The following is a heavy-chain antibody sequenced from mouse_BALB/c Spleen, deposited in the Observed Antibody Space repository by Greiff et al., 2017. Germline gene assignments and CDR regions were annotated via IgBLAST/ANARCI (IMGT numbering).Heavy chain of an antibody. Sequence: EVMLVESGGGLVQPGGSMKLSCVASGFTFSSYWMSWVRQSPEKGLEWVAEIRLKSDNYATHYAESVKGKFTISRDDSKSRLYLQMNSLRAEDTGIYYCTGNLWWDFDVWGAGTTVTVSS. J-gene: IGHJ1*01. V-gene: IGHV6-3*01. D-gene: IGHD1-1*02. CDR3: TGNLWWDFDV. CDR1: GFTFSSYW. CDR2: IRLKSDNYAT.